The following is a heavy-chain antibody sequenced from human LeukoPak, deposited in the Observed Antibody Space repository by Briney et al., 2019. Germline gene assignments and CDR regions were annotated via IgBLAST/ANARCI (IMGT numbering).Heavy chain of an antibody. Sequence: PGRSLRLSCAASGFPFSSYGMHWVRQAPGKGLEGVAGIWYDGSNKYYADSVKGRFTISRDNSKNTLYLQMNSLRAEDTAVYYCAKDRSAYYYDSSGPKDYWGQGTLVTVSS. CDR3: AKDRSAYYYDSSGPKDY. CDR2: IWYDGSNK. J-gene: IGHJ4*02. CDR1: GFPFSSYG. D-gene: IGHD3-22*01. V-gene: IGHV3-33*06.